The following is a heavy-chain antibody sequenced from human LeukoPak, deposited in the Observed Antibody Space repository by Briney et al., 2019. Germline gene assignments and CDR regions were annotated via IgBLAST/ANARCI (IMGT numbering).Heavy chain of an antibody. CDR2: IYYSGST. Sequence: PSETLSLTCTVSGGSISSSSYYWGWIRQPPGKGLEWIGSIYYSGSTYYNPSLKSRVTISVDTSKNQFSLKLSSVTAADTAVYHCASSDGDYVDWGQGTLVTVSS. D-gene: IGHD3-16*01. CDR3: ASSDGDYVD. J-gene: IGHJ4*02. V-gene: IGHV4-39*01. CDR1: GGSISSSSYY.